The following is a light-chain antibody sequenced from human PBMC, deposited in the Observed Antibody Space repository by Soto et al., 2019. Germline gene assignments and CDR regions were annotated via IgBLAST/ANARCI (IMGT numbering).Light chain of an antibody. CDR1: TSDVGLYNY. V-gene: IGLV2-14*01. CDR3: SSYTSSSTQV. J-gene: IGLJ1*01. Sequence: QSVLTQPASVSGSPGQSITISCTGTTSDVGLYNYVSWYQQHPGKAPKLMISEVSNRPSGVSNRFSGSKSGNTASLTISGLQAEDEADYYCSSYTSSSTQVFGTGTKLTVL. CDR2: EVS.